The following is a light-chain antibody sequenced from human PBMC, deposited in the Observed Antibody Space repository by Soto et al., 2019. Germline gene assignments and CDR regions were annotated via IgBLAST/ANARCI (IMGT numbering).Light chain of an antibody. CDR2: GPS. Sequence: EIVMTQSPATLSVSPGERATLSCRASQSVSSNLAWYQQKPGQAPRLLIYGPSTRATGIPARFSGSGSGTEFTLTIGSLQSEDFAVYYCQQYNNWPLTFGGGTKV. CDR3: QQYNNWPLT. V-gene: IGKV3-15*01. CDR1: QSVSSN. J-gene: IGKJ4*01.